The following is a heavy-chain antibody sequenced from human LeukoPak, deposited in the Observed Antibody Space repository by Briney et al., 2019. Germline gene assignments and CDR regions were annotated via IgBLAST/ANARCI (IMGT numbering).Heavy chain of an antibody. CDR2: IYYSGST. J-gene: IGHJ4*02. CDR3: ARQGGGWLIDY. CDR1: GCSISSYY. V-gene: IGHV4-59*08. Sequence: SETLSLTCTVSGCSISSYYWSWIRQPPGKGLEWIGYIYYSGSTNYNPSLKSRVTISVDTSKNQFSLKLSSVTAADTAVYYCARQGGGWLIDYWGQGTLVTVSS. D-gene: IGHD6-19*01.